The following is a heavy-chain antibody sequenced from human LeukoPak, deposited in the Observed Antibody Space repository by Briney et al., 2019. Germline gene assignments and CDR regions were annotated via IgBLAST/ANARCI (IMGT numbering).Heavy chain of an antibody. CDR2: ISYSGST. CDR1: GGSISSYY. Sequence: SETLSLTCTVSGGSISSYYWTWIRQPPGKGLEWIGYISYSGSTYYNPSLKSRVTMSVDTSKNQFSLSLSSVTAADTAIYYCARHISGAATLEWGQGTLVTVSS. D-gene: IGHD3-3*02. V-gene: IGHV4-59*08. J-gene: IGHJ4*02. CDR3: ARHISGAATLE.